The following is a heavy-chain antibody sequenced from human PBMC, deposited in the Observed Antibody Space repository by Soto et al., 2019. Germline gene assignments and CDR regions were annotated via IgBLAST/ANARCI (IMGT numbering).Heavy chain of an antibody. J-gene: IGHJ6*02. CDR1: GGSISSYY. Sequence: PSETLSLTCTVSGGSISSYYWSWIRQPPGKGLEWIGYIYYSGSTNYNPSLKSRVTISVDTSKNQFSLKLSSVTAADTAVYYCARRGRPSGSYYYYGMDVWGQGTTVTVSS. V-gene: IGHV4-59*01. D-gene: IGHD3-10*01. CDR3: ARRGRPSGSYYYYGMDV. CDR2: IYYSGST.